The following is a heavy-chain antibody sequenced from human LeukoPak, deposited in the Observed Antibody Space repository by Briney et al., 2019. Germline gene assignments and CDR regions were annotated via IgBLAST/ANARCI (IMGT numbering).Heavy chain of an antibody. CDR1: GFNFSSYW. J-gene: IGHJ4*02. V-gene: IGHV3-7*01. D-gene: IGHD5-18*01. CDR2: IKQDGSEK. CDR3: ARVTQLWLPDY. Sequence: PGGSLRLSCAASGFNFSSYWMSWVRQAPGKGLEWVANIKQDGSEKYYVDSVKGRFTISRDNAKNSLYLQMNSLRAEDTAVYYCARVTQLWLPDYWGQGTLVTVSS.